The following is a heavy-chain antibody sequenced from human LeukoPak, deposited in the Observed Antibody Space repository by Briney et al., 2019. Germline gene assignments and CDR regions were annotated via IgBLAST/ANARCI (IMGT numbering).Heavy chain of an antibody. V-gene: IGHV3-21*01. CDR2: ITSSSSYR. Sequence: GGSLRLSCAASGFTFSNAWMSWVRQAPGKGLEWVSSITSSSSYRNYADSVKGRFTISRDNAKNSLYLQMNSLRDEDMAVYYCARDGSGANWYFDLWGRGTLVTVSS. CDR1: GFTFSNAW. J-gene: IGHJ2*01. D-gene: IGHD3-10*01. CDR3: ARDGSGANWYFDL.